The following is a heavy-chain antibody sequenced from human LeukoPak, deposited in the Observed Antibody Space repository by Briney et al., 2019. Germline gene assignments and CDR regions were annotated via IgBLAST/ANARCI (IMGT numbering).Heavy chain of an antibody. CDR2: IYYSGST. D-gene: IGHD3-9*01. CDR1: GGSISSGGYY. J-gene: IGHJ5*02. Sequence: PSETPSLTCTVSGGSISSGGYYWSWIRQHPGKGLEWIGYIYYSGSTYYNPSLKSRVTISVDTSKNQFSLKLSSVTAADTAVYYCARVGILTGYPNWFDPWGQGTLVTVSS. V-gene: IGHV4-31*03. CDR3: ARVGILTGYPNWFDP.